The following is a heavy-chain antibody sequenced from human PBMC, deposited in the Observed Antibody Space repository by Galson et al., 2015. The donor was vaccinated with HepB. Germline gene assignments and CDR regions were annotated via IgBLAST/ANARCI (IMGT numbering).Heavy chain of an antibody. J-gene: IGHJ2*01. CDR2: ISYDGSNK. CDR3: ARAEYSSSWADYWYFDL. CDR1: GFTFSSYA. Sequence: SLRLSCAASGFTFSSYAMHWVRQAPGKGLEWVAVISYDGSNKYYADSVKGRFTISRDNSKNTLYLQMNSLRAEDTAVYYCARAEYSSSWADYWYFDLWGRGTLVTVSS. V-gene: IGHV3-30*04. D-gene: IGHD6-13*01.